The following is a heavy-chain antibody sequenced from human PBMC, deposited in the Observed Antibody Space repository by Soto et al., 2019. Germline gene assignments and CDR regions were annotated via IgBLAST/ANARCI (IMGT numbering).Heavy chain of an antibody. CDR3: VIHDKRTSLDP. J-gene: IGHJ5*02. V-gene: IGHV1-18*04. CDR2: IGSYHTQT. Sequence: QIQMVQSGAEVKEPGASVKVSCKTSGYTFIDYGIDWVRQAPGQDLQWMGWIGSYHTQTRYTPQFQGRVTISSDTSTRTVYMELRSLRSDDTATYYCVIHDKRTSLDPWGPGTRITVSS. CDR1: GYTFIDYG. D-gene: IGHD3-22*01.